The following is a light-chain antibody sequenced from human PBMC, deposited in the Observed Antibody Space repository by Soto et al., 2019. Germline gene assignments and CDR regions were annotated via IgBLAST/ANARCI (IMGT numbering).Light chain of an antibody. CDR3: SSYTSTSTL. CDR2: GVS. CDR1: SSDVGRYDY. Sequence: SALTQPASVSGSPGQSIAISCTGTSSDVGRYDYVSWYQQHPGKAPKLIISGVSNRPSGVSDRFSGSKSGNTASLTISGLRAEDEAEYHCSSYTSTSTLFGGGTQLTVL. V-gene: IGLV2-14*03. J-gene: IGLJ2*01.